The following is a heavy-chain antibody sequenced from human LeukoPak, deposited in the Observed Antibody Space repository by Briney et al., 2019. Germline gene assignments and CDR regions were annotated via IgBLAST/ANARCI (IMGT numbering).Heavy chain of an antibody. CDR1: GFTFSSYG. CDR2: IRYDGSNK. CDR3: AKWFGQWLVTNWFDP. Sequence: GGSLRLSCAASGFTFSSYGMHWVRQAPGKGLEWVAFIRYDGSNKYYADSVKGRFTISRDNSKNTLYLQMNSLRAEDTAVYYCAKWFGQWLVTNWFDPWGQGTLVTVSS. J-gene: IGHJ5*02. D-gene: IGHD6-19*01. V-gene: IGHV3-30*02.